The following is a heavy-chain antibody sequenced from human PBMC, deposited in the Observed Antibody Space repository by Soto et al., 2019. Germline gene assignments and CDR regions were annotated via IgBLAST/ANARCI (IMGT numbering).Heavy chain of an antibody. CDR3: AKGYYDSSGYLGTWFDP. CDR2: ISGSGGST. V-gene: IGHV3-23*01. Sequence: GGSLRLACAASGFTLSSYAMSWVRQAPGKGLEWVSAISGSGGSTYYADSVKGRFTTSRDNSRNTLYLQMNSLRAEDTAVYYCAKGYYDSSGYLGTWFDPWGQGTLVTVSS. D-gene: IGHD3-22*01. J-gene: IGHJ5*02. CDR1: GFTLSSYA.